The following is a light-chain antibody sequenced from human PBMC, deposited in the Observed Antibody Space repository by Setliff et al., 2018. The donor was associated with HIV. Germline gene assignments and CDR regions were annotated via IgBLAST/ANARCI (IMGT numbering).Light chain of an antibody. J-gene: IGLJ1*01. CDR2: EAT. Sequence: QSVLAQPPSASGSPGQSVTISCTGSASRYVSWYQQHPDKAPKLILYEATKRPSGVPDRFSGSKSGNTASLTVSGLQADDEAEYYCSSYAGADFVVFGTGTKV. CDR3: SSYAGADFVV. V-gene: IGLV2-8*01. CDR1: ASRY.